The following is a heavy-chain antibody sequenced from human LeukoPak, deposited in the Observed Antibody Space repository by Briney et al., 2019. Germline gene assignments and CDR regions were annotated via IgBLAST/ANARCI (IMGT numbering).Heavy chain of an antibody. J-gene: IGHJ4*02. V-gene: IGHV4-59*08. D-gene: IGHD3-22*01. CDR3: ARMYDSSGYYYPFDY. Sequence: PSETLSLTCTVSGGSISSYYWSWIRQPPGKGLEWIGYIYYTGSTNYNPSLESRVTISADTSKNHFSLKLSSVTAADTAVYYCARMYDSSGYYYPFDYWGQGTLVTVSS. CDR2: IYYTGST. CDR1: GGSISSYY.